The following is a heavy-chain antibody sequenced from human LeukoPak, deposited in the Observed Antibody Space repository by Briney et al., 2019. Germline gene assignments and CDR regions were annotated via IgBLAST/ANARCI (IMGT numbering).Heavy chain of an antibody. D-gene: IGHD6-19*01. J-gene: IGHJ4*02. V-gene: IGHV1-46*01. CDR2: INPSAGST. CDR3: ARDLFGAVADIENDF. CDR1: GYTFTSYY. Sequence: GASVKVSCKASGYTFTSYYIHWVRQAPGQGLEWMGIINPSAGSTSYAQNFQGRVTMTRDTSTSTVYMELSSLRSEDTAVYYCARDLFGAVADIENDFWGQGTLVTVSS.